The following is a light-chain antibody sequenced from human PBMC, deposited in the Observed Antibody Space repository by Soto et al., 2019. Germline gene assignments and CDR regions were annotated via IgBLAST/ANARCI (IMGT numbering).Light chain of an antibody. Sequence: QSVLTQPPPASGSPGQSVTMSCTGTSRDVGGYNFVSWYQQHPGKAPKLLIYEVTKRPSGVPDRISGSKSGNTASLTVSGLQAEDESDYYCSSYAGSNNVLFGGGTKLIVL. CDR1: SRDVGGYNF. V-gene: IGLV2-8*01. CDR2: EVT. CDR3: SSYAGSNNVL. J-gene: IGLJ2*01.